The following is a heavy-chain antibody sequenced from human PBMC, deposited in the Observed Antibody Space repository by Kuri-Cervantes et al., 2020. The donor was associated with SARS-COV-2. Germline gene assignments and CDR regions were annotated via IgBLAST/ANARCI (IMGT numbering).Heavy chain of an antibody. CDR3: ARSGYTYGYYFSAFDI. V-gene: IGHV3-11*04. J-gene: IGHJ3*02. CDR1: GFTFSDYY. CDR2: ISSSGSTI. Sequence: GGSLRLSCAAPGFTFSDYYMSWIRQAPGKGLEWGSYISSSGSTIYYADSVKGRFTISRDNSKSKLSLQMNSLRAEDTAVYYCARSGYTYGYYFSAFDIWGKGTMVTVSS. D-gene: IGHD5-18*01.